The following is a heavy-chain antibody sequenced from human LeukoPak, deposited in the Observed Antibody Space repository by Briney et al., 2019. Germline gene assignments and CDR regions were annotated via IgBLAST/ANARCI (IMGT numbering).Heavy chain of an antibody. CDR3: ARDKSCSSTSCYGWWFDP. Sequence: GGSLRLSWAASGFTFSSYAMHWVRQAPGKGLEWVAVISYDGSNKYYADSVKGRFTISRDNSKNTLYLQMNSLRAEDTAVYYCARDKSCSSTSCYGWWFDPWGQGTLVTVSS. J-gene: IGHJ5*02. V-gene: IGHV3-30*04. CDR1: GFTFSSYA. CDR2: ISYDGSNK. D-gene: IGHD2-2*01.